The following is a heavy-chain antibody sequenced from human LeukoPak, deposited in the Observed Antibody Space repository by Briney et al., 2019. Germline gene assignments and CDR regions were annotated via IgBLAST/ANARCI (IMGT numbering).Heavy chain of an antibody. CDR1: GFTFSSYG. Sequence: GGSLRLPCAASGFTFSSYGMHWVRQAPGKGLEWVAVISYDGSNKYYADSVKGRFTISRDNSKNTLYLQMNSLRAEDTAVYYCAKKGPRFRYFDWLLPLDYWGQGTLVTVSS. D-gene: IGHD3-9*01. V-gene: IGHV3-30*18. CDR3: AKKGPRFRYFDWLLPLDY. J-gene: IGHJ4*02. CDR2: ISYDGSNK.